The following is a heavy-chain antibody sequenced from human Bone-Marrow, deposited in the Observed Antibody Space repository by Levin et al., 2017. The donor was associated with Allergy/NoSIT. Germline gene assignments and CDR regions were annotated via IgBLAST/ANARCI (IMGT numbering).Heavy chain of an antibody. CDR1: GFTFSSYA. CDR2: ISGSGGST. D-gene: IGHD6-13*01. CDR3: AKAPLAAAGIGY. Sequence: GESLKISCAASGFTFSSYAMSWVRQAPGKGLEWVSAISGSGGSTYYADSVKGRFTISRDNSKNTLYLQMNSLRAEDTAVYYCAKAPLAAAGIGYWGQGTLVTVSS. J-gene: IGHJ4*02. V-gene: IGHV3-23*01.